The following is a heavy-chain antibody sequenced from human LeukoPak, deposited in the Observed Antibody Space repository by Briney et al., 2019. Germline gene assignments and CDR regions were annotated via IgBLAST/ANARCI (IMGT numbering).Heavy chain of an antibody. D-gene: IGHD6-13*01. Sequence: GGSLRLSCAASGFTFSTYWMSWVRQAPGKGLEWVANIKQDGSEKYYIDSVKGRFTISRDNAKNSLYLQMNSLRAEDTAMYYCARDSAGNDYWGQGTLVTVSS. V-gene: IGHV3-7*01. CDR3: ARDSAGNDY. CDR2: IKQDGSEK. J-gene: IGHJ4*02. CDR1: GFTFSTYW.